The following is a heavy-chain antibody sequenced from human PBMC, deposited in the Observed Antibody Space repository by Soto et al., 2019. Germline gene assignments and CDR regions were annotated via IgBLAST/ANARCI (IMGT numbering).Heavy chain of an antibody. Sequence: EVQLVESGGGLVQPGGSLRLSCAASGFTFSSYWMSWVRQAPGKGLEWVANIKQDGSEKYYVDSVKGRFTISRDNAKNSLYLQMNSLRAEDTAVYYCARDADFWSGYYTVGFDYWGQGTLVTVSS. CDR1: GFTFSSYW. J-gene: IGHJ4*02. D-gene: IGHD3-3*01. V-gene: IGHV3-7*01. CDR3: ARDADFWSGYYTVGFDY. CDR2: IKQDGSEK.